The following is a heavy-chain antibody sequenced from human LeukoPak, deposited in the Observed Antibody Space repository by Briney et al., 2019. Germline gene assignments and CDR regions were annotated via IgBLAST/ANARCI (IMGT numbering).Heavy chain of an antibody. D-gene: IGHD4-23*01. Sequence: ASVQFSCQAAGGAFSSYAISWVGPGTGQGSEWRGRIIPIIGIANYAQKFHGRVTITAHKSTSTAYMELNSLRSEDTAVYYCARDFLYYEASTVVTLWKGPFDYWGQGTLVTVSS. CDR3: ARDFLYYEASTVVTLWKGPFDY. CDR2: IIPIIGIA. V-gene: IGHV1-69*04. J-gene: IGHJ4*02. CDR1: GGAFSSYA.